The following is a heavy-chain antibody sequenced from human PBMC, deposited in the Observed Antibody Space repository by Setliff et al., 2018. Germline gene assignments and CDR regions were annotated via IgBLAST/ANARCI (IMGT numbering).Heavy chain of an antibody. CDR1: GSSVDSDYF. Sequence: PSETLSLTCGVSGSSVDSDYFWGWIRQPPGKGLEWIASFHQSSTNYYNPSLKSRVSISVDTARNQISLTLKSLTAADAAVYYCARAQWELLRFEYWGQGTLVTVSS. CDR3: ARAQWELLRFEY. CDR2: FHQSSTN. J-gene: IGHJ4*02. D-gene: IGHD1-26*01. V-gene: IGHV4-38-2*01.